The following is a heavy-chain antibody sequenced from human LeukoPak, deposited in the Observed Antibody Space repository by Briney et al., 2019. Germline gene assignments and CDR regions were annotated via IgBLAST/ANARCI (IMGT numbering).Heavy chain of an antibody. D-gene: IGHD6-19*01. J-gene: IGHJ4*02. CDR1: GFTFSGHA. CDR2: ISSSSSTI. V-gene: IGHV3-48*01. Sequence: GGSLRLSCVASGFTFSGHAMTWVRQAPGKGLEWVSYISSSSSTIYYADSVKGRFTISRDNAKNSLYLQMNSLRAEDTAVYYCARDLVMYSSGWPIDHWGQGTLVTVSS. CDR3: ARDLVMYSSGWPIDH.